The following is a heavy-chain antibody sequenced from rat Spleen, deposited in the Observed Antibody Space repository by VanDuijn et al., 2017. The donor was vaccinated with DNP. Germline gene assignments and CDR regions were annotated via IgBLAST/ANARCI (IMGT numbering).Heavy chain of an antibody. Sequence: EVQLVESGGGLVQPERSLKLSCAASGFTFSDYYMAWVRQAPTKGLEWVAYISFDGGTTYYGDSVKGRFTISRDNAKSALYLQMNSLRSEDTATYYCARRRTTGITGYAMDAWGQGTSVTVSS. D-gene: IGHD1-9*01. CDR1: GFTFSDYY. V-gene: IGHV5-22*01. CDR2: ISFDGGTT. CDR3: ARRRTTGITGYAMDA. J-gene: IGHJ4*01.